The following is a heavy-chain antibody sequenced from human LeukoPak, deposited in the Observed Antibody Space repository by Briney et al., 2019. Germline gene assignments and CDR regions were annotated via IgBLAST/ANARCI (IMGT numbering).Heavy chain of an antibody. CDR3: ARGPTVTTDAFDI. Sequence: GGSLRLSCAASGFTVSSNYMSWVRQAPGKGLEWVSVIYSGGSTYYADSVKGRFTISRDNSKNTLYLQMNSLRAEDTAVYYCARGPTVTTDAFDIWGQGTMVTVSS. CDR2: IYSGGST. J-gene: IGHJ3*02. D-gene: IGHD4-17*01. CDR1: GFTVSSNY. V-gene: IGHV3-66*01.